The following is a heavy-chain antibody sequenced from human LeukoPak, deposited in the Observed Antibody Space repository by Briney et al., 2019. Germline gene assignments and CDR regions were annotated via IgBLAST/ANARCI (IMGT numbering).Heavy chain of an antibody. V-gene: IGHV4-34*01. J-gene: IGHJ4*02. CDR3: ARERNRVVDY. CDR2: INHSRST. Sequence: SETLSLTCAVYGGSFSGYYWSWIRQPPGKGLEWIGEINHSRSTNYNPSLKSRVTMSVDTSKNQFSLKLSSVTAADTAVYYCARERNRVVDYWGQGTLVTVSS. CDR1: GGSFSGYY.